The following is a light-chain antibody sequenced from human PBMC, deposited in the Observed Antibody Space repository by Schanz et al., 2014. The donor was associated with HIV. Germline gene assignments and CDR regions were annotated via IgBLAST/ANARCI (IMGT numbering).Light chain of an antibody. CDR3: QQSYSTPLYT. J-gene: IGKJ2*01. CDR1: QSISSY. V-gene: IGKV1-39*01. CDR2: GVS. Sequence: DIQMTQSPSSLSASVGDRVTITCRASQSISSYLNWYQQKPEKAPKLLIYGVSNLQSGVPSRFSGSGSGTDFTLTITSLQPEDFATYYCQQSYSTPLYTFGQGTKLEIK.